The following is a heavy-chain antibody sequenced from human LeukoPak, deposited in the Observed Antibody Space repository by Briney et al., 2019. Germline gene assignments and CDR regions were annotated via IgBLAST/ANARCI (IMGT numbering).Heavy chain of an antibody. D-gene: IGHD2-2*01. V-gene: IGHV1-69*05. CDR1: GYTFTGYY. CDR3: AGQRGVVVRQPFDY. CDR2: IIPIFGTA. Sequence: ASVKVSCKASGYTFTGYYMHWVRQAPGQGLEWMGGIIPIFGTANYAQKFQGRVTIITDESTSTAYMELSSLRSEDTAVYYCAGQRGVVVRQPFDYWGQGTLVTVSS. J-gene: IGHJ4*02.